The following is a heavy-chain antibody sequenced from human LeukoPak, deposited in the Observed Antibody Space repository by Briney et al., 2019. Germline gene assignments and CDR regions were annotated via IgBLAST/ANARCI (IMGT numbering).Heavy chain of an antibody. CDR1: GGTFSSYA. V-gene: IGHV1-69*06. CDR3: AKKTAMADDAFDI. D-gene: IGHD5-18*01. CDR2: IIPIFGTA. J-gene: IGHJ3*02. Sequence: SVKVSCKASGGTFSSYAISWVRQAPGQGLEWMGGIIPIFGTANYAQKFQGRVTITADKSTSTAYMELSSLRSEDTAVYYCAKKTAMADDAFDIWGQGTMVTVS.